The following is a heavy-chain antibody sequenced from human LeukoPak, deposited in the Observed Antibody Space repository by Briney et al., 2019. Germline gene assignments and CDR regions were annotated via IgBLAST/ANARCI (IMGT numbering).Heavy chain of an antibody. CDR1: GGSISSYY. V-gene: IGHV4-59*08. Sequence: SETLSLTCTVSGGSISSYYWNWIRQPPGKGLEWIGYIYYGGSTNHNPSLKSRVTISVDTSKNQFSLKLSSVTAADTAVYYCARHVWWVAAAGSDYWGQGTLVTVSS. CDR3: ARHVWWVAAAGSDY. D-gene: IGHD6-13*01. CDR2: IYYGGST. J-gene: IGHJ4*02.